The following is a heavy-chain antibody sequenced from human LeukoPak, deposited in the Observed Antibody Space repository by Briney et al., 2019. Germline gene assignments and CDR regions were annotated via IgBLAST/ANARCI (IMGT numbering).Heavy chain of an antibody. V-gene: IGHV4-59*11. CDR1: GGSISSHY. CDR2: IYYSGST. J-gene: IGHJ4*02. CDR3: ASLRHYDSSGDFDY. Sequence: SETLSLTCTVSGGSISSHYWSWIRQPPGKGLEWIGYIYYSGSTNYNPSLKSRVTISVDTSKNQFSLKLSSVTAADTAVYYCASLRHYDSSGDFDYWGQGTLVTVSS. D-gene: IGHD3-22*01.